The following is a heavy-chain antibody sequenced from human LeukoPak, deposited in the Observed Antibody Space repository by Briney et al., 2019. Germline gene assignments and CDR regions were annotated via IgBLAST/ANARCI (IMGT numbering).Heavy chain of an antibody. J-gene: IGHJ6*03. D-gene: IGHD6-13*01. CDR2: IYTSGST. CDR1: GGSISSGSYY. V-gene: IGHV4-61*09. Sequence: SQTLSLTCTVSGGSISSGSYYWSWIRQPAGKGLEWIGHIYTSGSTNYNPSLKSRVTISVDTSKNQFSLKLSSVTAADTAVYYCARIAAAGAYYMDVWGKGTTVTVSS. CDR3: ARIAAAGAYYMDV.